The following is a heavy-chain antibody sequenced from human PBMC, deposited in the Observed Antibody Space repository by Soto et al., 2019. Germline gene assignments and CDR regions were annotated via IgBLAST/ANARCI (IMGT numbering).Heavy chain of an antibody. V-gene: IGHV3-53*01. J-gene: IGHJ4*01. CDR2: LHTALTS. D-gene: IGHD4-17*01. CDR3: ARVYGYLPSYCDY. CDR1: GFAVSSNY. Sequence: QLVESGGDLIQPGGSLRLSCAASGFAVSSNYMTWVRQAPGKGLEWVSILHTALTSFYADSVKGQFAISRDNSKNTLYLQMNSLRVEDTAVYFCARVYGYLPSYCDYWGQGILVTVSS.